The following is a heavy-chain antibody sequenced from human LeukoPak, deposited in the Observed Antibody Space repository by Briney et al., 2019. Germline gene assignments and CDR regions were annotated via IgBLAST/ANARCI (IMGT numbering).Heavy chain of an antibody. D-gene: IGHD3-10*01. V-gene: IGHV4-59*01. CDR3: ARVMARGVIGG. Sequence: SETLSLTCTVSGGSIRGYYWSWIRQPPGKGLEWIGYIYYSGSTNYNPSLKSRVTISVDTSKNQFSLKLSSVTAADTAVYYCARVMARGVIGGWGQGTLVTVSS. J-gene: IGHJ4*02. CDR1: GGSIRGYY. CDR2: IYYSGST.